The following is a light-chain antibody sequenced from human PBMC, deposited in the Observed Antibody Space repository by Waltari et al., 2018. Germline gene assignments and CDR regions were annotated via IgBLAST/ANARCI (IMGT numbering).Light chain of an antibody. J-gene: IGKJ3*01. Sequence: TVTITCRASQSISKYLNWYQQKPGKAPNLLIYTASSLQSGVPSRFTGSGSGTDFTLTISSLQPEDFATYYCQQSYTTLTFGPGTTVDI. V-gene: IGKV1-39*01. CDR2: TAS. CDR1: QSISKY. CDR3: QQSYTTLT.